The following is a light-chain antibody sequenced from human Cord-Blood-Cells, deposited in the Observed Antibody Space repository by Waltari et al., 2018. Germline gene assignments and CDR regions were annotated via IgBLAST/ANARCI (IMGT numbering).Light chain of an antibody. Sequence: QLVLTQSPSASASLGASVKLTCTLSSGHSSYAIACPQQQPEKGPRYLMKLNSDGSHSKGDGIPDRFSGSSSGAERYLTISSLQSEDEADYYCQTWGTGVVFGGGTKLTVL. CDR1: SGHSSYA. J-gene: IGLJ2*01. CDR2: LNSDGSH. CDR3: QTWGTGVV. V-gene: IGLV4-69*01.